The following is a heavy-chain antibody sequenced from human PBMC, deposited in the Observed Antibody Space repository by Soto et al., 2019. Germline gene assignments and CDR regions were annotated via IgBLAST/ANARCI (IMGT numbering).Heavy chain of an antibody. Sequence: SETLSLTCTVSGGSISSGGYYWSWIRQHPGKGLEWIGYIYYSGSTYYNPSLKSRVTISVDTSKNQFSLKLSSVTAADTAVYYCARAGAAAGEGWFDPWGQGTLVTVSS. D-gene: IGHD6-13*01. CDR3: ARAGAAAGEGWFDP. V-gene: IGHV4-31*03. CDR2: IYYSGST. CDR1: GGSISSGGYY. J-gene: IGHJ5*02.